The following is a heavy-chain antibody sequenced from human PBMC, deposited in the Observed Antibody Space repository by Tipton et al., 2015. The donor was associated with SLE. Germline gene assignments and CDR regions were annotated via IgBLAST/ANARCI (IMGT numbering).Heavy chain of an antibody. D-gene: IGHD7-27*01. Sequence: TLSLTCTVSGGSISSYYWSWIRQPPGKGLEWIGYIYYSGSTNYNPSLKSRVTISVDTSKNQFSLNLSSVTAADTAVHYCARETTGDTYYYYGMDGWGQVTTVPVSS. J-gene: IGHJ6*02. CDR2: IYYSGST. CDR1: GGSISSYY. CDR3: ARETTGDTYYYYGMDG. V-gene: IGHV4-59*01.